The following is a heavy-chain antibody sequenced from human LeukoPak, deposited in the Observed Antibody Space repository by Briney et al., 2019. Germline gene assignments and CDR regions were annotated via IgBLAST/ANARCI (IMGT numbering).Heavy chain of an antibody. D-gene: IGHD2-15*01. CDR1: GYTFTNYD. V-gene: IGHV1-8*01. J-gene: IGHJ3*02. Sequence: ASVKVSCKASGYTFTNYDINWVRQATGQGLEWMGWMNPDSGDAGYAEKFQGRVTMTRDTSIRTAFMELYSLRSDDTAVYYCARGAVPYCSGGTCYRTFDIWGQGTMVTVSS. CDR3: ARGAVPYCSGGTCYRTFDI. CDR2: MNPDSGDA.